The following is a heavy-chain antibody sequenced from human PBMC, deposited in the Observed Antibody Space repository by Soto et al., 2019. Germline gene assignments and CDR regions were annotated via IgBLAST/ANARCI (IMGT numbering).Heavy chain of an antibody. D-gene: IGHD2-15*01. J-gene: IGHJ6*01. V-gene: IGHV3-33*01. CDR2: IWYDGSIK. Sequence: PRGSLLLSCASSVFTFNTYGMPWVGQAPGMGLDSGAVIWYDGSIKYYADSVKGRFTISIDNSKNTLYLQMNSLRAEDTAVYYCARIDCTGGSCRPYAYYDMDVWGQGTTVTVSS. CDR1: VFTFNTYG. CDR3: ARIDCTGGSCRPYAYYDMDV.